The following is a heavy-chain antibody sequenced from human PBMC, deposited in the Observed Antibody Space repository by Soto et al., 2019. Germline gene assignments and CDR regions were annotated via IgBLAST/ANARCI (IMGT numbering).Heavy chain of an antibody. CDR2: IYYSGST. V-gene: IGHV4-31*03. CDR1: GGSISSGGYY. CDR3: ARYIRYSSSVDVHAFDI. J-gene: IGHJ3*02. Sequence: ASETLSLTCTVSGGSISSGGYYWSWIRQHPGKGLEWIGYIYYSGSTYYNPSLKSRVTRSVDTSKNQFSLKLSSVTAADTAVYYCARYIRYSSSVDVHAFDIWGQGTMVTVSS. D-gene: IGHD6-6*01.